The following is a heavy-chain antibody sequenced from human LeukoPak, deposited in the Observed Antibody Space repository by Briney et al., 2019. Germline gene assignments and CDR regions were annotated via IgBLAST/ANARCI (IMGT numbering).Heavy chain of an antibody. V-gene: IGHV4-59*01. CDR1: GGSISSYY. D-gene: IGHD5-12*01. CDR3: ARDWGRYSGYDYNWFDP. CDR2: IYYSGST. Sequence: PSETLSLTCTVSGGSISSYYGSWIRQPPGKGLEWIGNIYYSGSTHYNPPLKSRVIISVDTSKNHFSLKVSSVSAADTAVYYCARDWGRYSGYDYNWFDPWGQGTLVTVSS. J-gene: IGHJ5*02.